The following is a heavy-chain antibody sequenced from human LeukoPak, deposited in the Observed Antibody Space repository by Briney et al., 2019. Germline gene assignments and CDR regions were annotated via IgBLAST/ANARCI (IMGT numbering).Heavy chain of an antibody. CDR1: GYSFTSYW. CDR2: VYPGDSDT. V-gene: IGHV5-51*01. J-gene: IGHJ4*02. D-gene: IGHD6-13*01. Sequence: GESLKVSCKGSGYSFTSYWIGWVRQMPGKGLEWMGIVYPGDSDTRYSPSFQGQVTISADKSISTAYLQWSSLRASDTAMYYCARGGGQSWAHFGYWGQGTLVTVSS. CDR3: ARGGGQSWAHFGY.